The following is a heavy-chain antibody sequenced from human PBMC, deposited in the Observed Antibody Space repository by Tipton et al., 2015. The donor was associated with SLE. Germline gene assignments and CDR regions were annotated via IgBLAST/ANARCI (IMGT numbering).Heavy chain of an antibody. V-gene: IGHV3-7*01. D-gene: IGHD2-2*02. CDR2: IKQDGSEK. Sequence: GSLRLSCAASGFTFSYYWMSWVRQAPGKGLEWVANIKQDGSEKDYVDSVKGRFTISRDNAKNSLYLQMNSLKAEDTAVYYCARVGRSTSCYINSFCYYGMDVWGQGTTVTVSS. CDR1: GFTFSYYW. J-gene: IGHJ6*02. CDR3: ARVGRSTSCYINSFCYYGMDV.